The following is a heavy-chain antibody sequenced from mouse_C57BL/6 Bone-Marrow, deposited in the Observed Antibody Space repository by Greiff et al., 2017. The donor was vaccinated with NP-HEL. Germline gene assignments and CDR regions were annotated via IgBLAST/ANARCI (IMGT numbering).Heavy chain of an antibody. V-gene: IGHV7-3*01. CDR3: ARSIYYDYADDPFYAMDY. Sequence: EVQRVESGGGLVQPGGSLSLSCAASGFTFTDYYMNWVRQPPGKALEWLGFIRNKASGYTTEYSASVKGRFTISRDNSQSSLYLHMNALRAEDSATYYCARSIYYDYADDPFYAMDYWGQGTSVTVSS. CDR1: GFTFTDYY. J-gene: IGHJ4*01. D-gene: IGHD2-4*01. CDR2: IRNKASGYTT.